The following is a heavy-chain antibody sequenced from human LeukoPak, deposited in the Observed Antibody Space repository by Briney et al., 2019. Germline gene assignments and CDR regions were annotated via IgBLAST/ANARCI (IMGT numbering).Heavy chain of an antibody. D-gene: IGHD2-2*01. CDR1: GYTFTSYG. V-gene: IGHV1-18*04. Sequence: GASAKVSCRASGYTFTSYGITWVRQAPGQGLEWMGWISAHSGNTKYAQKFQGRVTMTTDTFTSTAYMELRSLRSDDTAVYYCARVGCSSPSCYPRYYYGMDVWGQGTTVTVSS. J-gene: IGHJ6*02. CDR2: ISAHSGNT. CDR3: ARVGCSSPSCYPRYYYGMDV.